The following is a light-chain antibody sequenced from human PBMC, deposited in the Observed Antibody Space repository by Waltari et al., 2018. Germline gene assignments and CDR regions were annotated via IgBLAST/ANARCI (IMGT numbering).Light chain of an antibody. CDR3: QQYNSWGT. CDR1: HTISSC. CDR2: DAS. V-gene: IGKV1-5*01. J-gene: IGKJ1*01. Sequence: DIQMTQSPSTLPASVGDRVTITCRASHTISSCLAWFQQKPGKAPKLLIYDASSLESGVPSRFSGRGSGTEFTLTISSLQPDDFATYYCQQYNSWGTFGQGTKVEIK.